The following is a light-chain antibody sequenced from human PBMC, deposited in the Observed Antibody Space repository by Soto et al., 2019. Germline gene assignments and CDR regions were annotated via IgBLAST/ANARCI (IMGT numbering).Light chain of an antibody. CDR1: QSVSSKY. J-gene: IGKJ3*01. V-gene: IGKV3-20*01. CDR3: QQCGSPTFT. Sequence: IVLTQSPGTLSLSPGERATFSCRASQSVSSKYLAWYQQKPGQAPRLLIYGAFKRATGIPDRFSGSVSGTDGSITISRLQREDGAVYYCQQCGSPTFTFGPGTKVDIK. CDR2: GAF.